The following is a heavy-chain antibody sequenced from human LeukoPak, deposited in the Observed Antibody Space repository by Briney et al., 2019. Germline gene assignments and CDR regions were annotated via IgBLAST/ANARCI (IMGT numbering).Heavy chain of an antibody. V-gene: IGHV4-31*03. CDR3: ARAGYPIVVVVAATQGRWFDP. Sequence: PSETLSLTCTVSGGSISSGGYYWSWIRQHPGKGLEWIGYIYYSGSTYYNPSLKSRVTISVDTSKNQFSLKLSSVTAADTAVYYCARAGYPIVVVVAATQGRWFDPRGQGTLVTVSS. J-gene: IGHJ5*02. CDR1: GGSISSGGYY. CDR2: IYYSGST. D-gene: IGHD2-15*01.